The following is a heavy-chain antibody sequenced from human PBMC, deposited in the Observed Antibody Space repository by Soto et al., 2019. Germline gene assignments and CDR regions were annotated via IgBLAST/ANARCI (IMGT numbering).Heavy chain of an antibody. Sequence: GGSLRLSCAASGFTLTHYWMSWVRQAPGKGLEWVAGIQQDGDEKYYVESVKGRFTISRDNAKNSLYLEMNSLRAEDTAFYYCARDKYIYTYWGQGTLVTVSS. D-gene: IGHD5-18*01. V-gene: IGHV3-7*05. J-gene: IGHJ4*02. CDR1: GFTLTHYW. CDR3: ARDKYIYTY. CDR2: IQQDGDEK.